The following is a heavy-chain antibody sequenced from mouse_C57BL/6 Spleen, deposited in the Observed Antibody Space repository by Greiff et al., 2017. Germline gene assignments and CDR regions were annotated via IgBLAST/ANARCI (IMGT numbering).Heavy chain of an antibody. J-gene: IGHJ2*01. V-gene: IGHV1-61*01. CDR2: IYPSDSET. CDR1: GYTFTSYW. CDR3: ARSYYFDY. Sequence: QVQLQQPGAELVRPGSSVKLSCKASGYTFTSYWMDWVKQRPGQGLEWIGNIYPSDSETHYNQKFKDKATLTVDKSSSTAYMQLSSLTSEDSAVYYCARSYYFDYWGQGTTLTVSS.